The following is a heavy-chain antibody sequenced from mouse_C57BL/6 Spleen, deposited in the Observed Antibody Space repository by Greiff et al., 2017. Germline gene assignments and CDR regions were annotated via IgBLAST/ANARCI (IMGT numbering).Heavy chain of an antibody. CDR2: IDPSDSYT. V-gene: IGHV1-69*01. Sequence: QVQLQQPGAELVMPGASVKLSCKASGYTFTSYWMHWVKQRPGQGLEWIGEIDPSDSYTNYNQKFKGKSTLTVDKSSSTAYMQLSSLTSEDSAVYYCARRDYDYDAWFAYWGQGTLVTVSA. CDR3: ARRDYDYDAWFAY. J-gene: IGHJ3*01. CDR1: GYTFTSYW. D-gene: IGHD2-4*01.